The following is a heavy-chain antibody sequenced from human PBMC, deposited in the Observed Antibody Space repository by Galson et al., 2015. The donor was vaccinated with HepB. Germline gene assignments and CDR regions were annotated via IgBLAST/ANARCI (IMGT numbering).Heavy chain of an antibody. CDR2: IDNSHPYT. V-gene: IGHV5-10-1*01. D-gene: IGHD3-10*01. Sequence: QSGAEVTKPGESLRISCTASGYSLTAFWITWVRQIPGKGQDRMGRIDNSHPYTHYTTSFHRHVTISADKSITTAYLQWSSLKASDTAIYYCASRHSYFRSGTWYNVSDFWGQGTLVTVSS. J-gene: IGHJ4*02. CDR1: GYSLTAFW. CDR3: ASRHSYFRSGTWYNVSDF.